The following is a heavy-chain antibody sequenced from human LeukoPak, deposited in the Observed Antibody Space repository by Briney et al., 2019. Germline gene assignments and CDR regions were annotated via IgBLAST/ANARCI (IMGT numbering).Heavy chain of an antibody. Sequence: SETLSLTCTVSGGSISSGSYYWSWMRQPAGKGLEWIGRIYTSGSTNYNPSLKSRVTVSVDTSKNQFSLKLSSVTAADTAVYYCARSIRQLVGAPRSYAFDIWGQGTMVTVSS. J-gene: IGHJ3*02. CDR3: ARSIRQLVGAPRSYAFDI. V-gene: IGHV4-61*02. D-gene: IGHD1-26*01. CDR1: GGSISSGSYY. CDR2: IYTSGST.